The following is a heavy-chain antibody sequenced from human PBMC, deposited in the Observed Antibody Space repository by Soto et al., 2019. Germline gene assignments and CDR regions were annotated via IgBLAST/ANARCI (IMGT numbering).Heavy chain of an antibody. CDR2: IYYSGST. V-gene: IGHV4-31*03. CDR1: GGYIISGGYY. J-gene: IGHJ6*02. D-gene: IGHD3-16*01. Sequence: TLSHTCTVAGGYIISGGYYWSWIRKHPGKGLEWIGYIYYSGSTYYNPSLKSRVTISVDTSKNQFSLKLSSVTAADTAVYYCARGLALGSYEYYGMDVWGQGTMVTVSS. CDR3: ARGLALGSYEYYGMDV.